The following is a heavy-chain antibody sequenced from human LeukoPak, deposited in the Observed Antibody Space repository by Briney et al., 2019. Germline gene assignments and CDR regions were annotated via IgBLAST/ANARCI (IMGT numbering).Heavy chain of an antibody. V-gene: IGHV1-69*13. D-gene: IGHD6-13*01. CDR2: IIPIFGTA. Sequence: SVKVSCKASGGTFSSYAISWVRQAPGQGLEWMGGIIPIFGTANYAQKFQGRVTITADESTSTAYMELSSLRSEDTAVYYCATSAAAARDWFDPWGQGTLVTVSS. CDR3: ATSAAAARDWFDP. CDR1: GGTFSSYA. J-gene: IGHJ5*02.